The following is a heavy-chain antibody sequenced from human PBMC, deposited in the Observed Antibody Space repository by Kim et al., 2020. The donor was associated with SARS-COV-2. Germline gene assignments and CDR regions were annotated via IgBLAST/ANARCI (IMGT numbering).Heavy chain of an antibody. V-gene: IGHV3-30*18. CDR1: GFTFSSYG. D-gene: IGHD1-26*01. J-gene: IGHJ4*02. CDR2: ISYDGSNK. Sequence: GGSLRLSCAASGFTFSSYGMHWVRQAPGKGLEWVAVISYDGSNKYYADSVKGRFTISRDNSKNTLYLQMNSLRAEDTAVYYCAKDRVVGASRGSFDYWGQGTLVTVSS. CDR3: AKDRVVGASRGSFDY.